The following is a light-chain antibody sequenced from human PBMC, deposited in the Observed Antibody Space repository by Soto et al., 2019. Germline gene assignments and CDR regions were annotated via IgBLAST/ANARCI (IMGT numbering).Light chain of an antibody. CDR1: QSISSW. V-gene: IGKV1-5*03. Sequence: DIQMTQSPSTLSASVGDRVTITCRASQSISSWLAWYQQKPGKAPKLLIYKASTLESGVPSRFSGSGSGTEFTLTISRLQPDDFATYYCKQYNSYSWTFGQGTQVEIK. CDR2: KAS. CDR3: KQYNSYSWT. J-gene: IGKJ1*01.